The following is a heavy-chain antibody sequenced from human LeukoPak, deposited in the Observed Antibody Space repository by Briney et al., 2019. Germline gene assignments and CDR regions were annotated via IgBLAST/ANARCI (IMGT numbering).Heavy chain of an antibody. CDR2: ISGPGDKT. J-gene: IGHJ3*02. CDR3: AKDAIARNGNWDAFDI. Sequence: GGSLRLSCAASGFTFSNFAVNWVRQAPGKGLEWVSGISGPGDKTYYADSVKGRYTISRDNSKNTLYLQMNSLRAEDTAIYDCAKDAIARNGNWDAFDILGQETMVTVSS. CDR1: GFTFSNFA. D-gene: IGHD2-21*01. V-gene: IGHV3-23*01.